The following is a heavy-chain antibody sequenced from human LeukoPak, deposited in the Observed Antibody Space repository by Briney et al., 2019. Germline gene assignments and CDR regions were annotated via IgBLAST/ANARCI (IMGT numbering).Heavy chain of an antibody. D-gene: IGHD3-10*01. J-gene: IGHJ4*01. V-gene: IGHV4-39*01. CDR2: LYYGATN. CDR1: GASITASGFY. Sequence: SETLSLTCSVSGASITASGFYWAWVRRPPGKGLEWIGSLYYGATNYYNPSLQSRVTISVDTSKNQFSLDLASVTAADTAVYYCARRSHSPLGSPYWGQGTQVTVSS. CDR3: ARRSHSPLGSPY.